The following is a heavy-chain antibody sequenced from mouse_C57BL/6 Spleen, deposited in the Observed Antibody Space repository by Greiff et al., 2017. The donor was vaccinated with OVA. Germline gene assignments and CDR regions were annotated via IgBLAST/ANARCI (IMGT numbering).Heavy chain of an antibody. V-gene: IGHV1-80*01. D-gene: IGHD3-3*01. CDR3: ARTAGTAWFAD. CDR1: GYAFSSYW. Sequence: QVQLKASGAELVKPGASVKISCKASGYAFSSYWMNWVKQRPGKGLEWIGQIYPGDGDTNYNGKFKGKATLTADKSSSTAYMQLSSLTSEDSAVYFCARTAGTAWFADWGQGTLVTVSA. J-gene: IGHJ3*01. CDR2: IYPGDGDT.